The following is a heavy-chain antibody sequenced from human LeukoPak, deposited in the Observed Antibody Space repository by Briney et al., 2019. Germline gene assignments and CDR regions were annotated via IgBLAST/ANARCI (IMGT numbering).Heavy chain of an antibody. J-gene: IGHJ3*02. V-gene: IGHV3-11*01. CDR2: ISSSGSTI. CDR3: ATEPLPSGSYPSNAFDI. Sequence: GGSLRLSCAASGFTFSDYYMSWIRQAPGKGLEWVSYISSSGSTIYYADSVKGRFTISRDNAKNSLYLQMNSLRAEDTAVYYCATEPLPSGSYPSNAFDIWGQGTMVTVSS. CDR1: GFTFSDYY. D-gene: IGHD1-26*01.